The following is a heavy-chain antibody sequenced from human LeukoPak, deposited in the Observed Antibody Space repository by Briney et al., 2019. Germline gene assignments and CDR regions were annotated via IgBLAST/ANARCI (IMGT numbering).Heavy chain of an antibody. D-gene: IGHD1-26*01. J-gene: IGHJ4*02. Sequence: GGSLRLSCAASGFTFSSYSMNWVRQAPGKGLEWVSYISSSASAIYYADSVKGRFTISRDNAKNSLYLQMNSLRAEDTAVYYCARAPWMGVSGSYLDHWGQGTLVTVSS. CDR3: ARAPWMGVSGSYLDH. CDR2: ISSSASAI. V-gene: IGHV3-48*04. CDR1: GFTFSSYS.